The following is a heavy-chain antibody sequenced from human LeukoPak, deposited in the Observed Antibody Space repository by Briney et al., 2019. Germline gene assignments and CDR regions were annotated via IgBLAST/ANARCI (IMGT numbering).Heavy chain of an antibody. D-gene: IGHD5-12*01. CDR3: AKDKPGYSGYDFFDY. CDR2: TSYDGINK. J-gene: IGHJ4*02. CDR1: GFNFSSYG. V-gene: IGHV3-30*18. Sequence: GRSLRLSCAVSGFNFSSYGMHWVRQAPGKGLEWVAVTSYDGINKYYADSVKGRFTVSRDISKNTLYLQMNSLRVEDTAVYYCAKDKPGYSGYDFFDYWGQGTLVTVSS.